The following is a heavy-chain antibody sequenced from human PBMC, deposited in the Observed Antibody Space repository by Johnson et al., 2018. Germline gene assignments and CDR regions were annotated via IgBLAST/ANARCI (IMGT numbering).Heavy chain of an antibody. V-gene: IGHV3-30*03. Sequence: QVQLVQSGGGVVQPGRSLRLSCAASGFTFGTSAMHWVRQAPGKGLEWVAAISYDENNKYYSDSLRGRFTISRDNSKNTLFLQMTGLRTADRAGYYCARGGRYYGGTGYMDVWGKGTTVTVSS. J-gene: IGHJ6*03. CDR2: ISYDENNK. CDR1: GFTFGTSA. D-gene: IGHD4-23*01. CDR3: ARGGRYYGGTGYMDV.